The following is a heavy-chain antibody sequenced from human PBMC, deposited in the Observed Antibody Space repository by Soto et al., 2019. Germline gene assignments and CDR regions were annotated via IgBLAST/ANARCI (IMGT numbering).Heavy chain of an antibody. J-gene: IGHJ5*02. CDR3: ARNHAMITFGGVIVGGFDP. CDR2: INAGNGNT. D-gene: IGHD3-16*02. Sequence: QVQLVQSGAEVKKPGASVKVSCKASGYTFTSYAMHWVRQAPGQRLEWMGWINAGNGNTKYSQKFQGRVTITRDTSASTDYMELSSLRSEDTAVYYCARNHAMITFGGVIVGGFDPWGQGTLVTVSS. V-gene: IGHV1-3*01. CDR1: GYTFTSYA.